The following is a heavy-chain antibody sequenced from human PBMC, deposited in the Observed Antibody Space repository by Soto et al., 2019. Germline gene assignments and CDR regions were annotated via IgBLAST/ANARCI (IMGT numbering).Heavy chain of an antibody. CDR3: AKDAKRPNGSYHFDY. CDR2: IKRDGSDK. J-gene: IGHJ4*02. D-gene: IGHD6-19*01. CDR1: GFTFSNYW. Sequence: PGGSLRLSCAASGFTFSNYWMSWVRQAPGKGLEWVANIKRDGSDKYYVDSVKGRFIISRDNAKNSMSLQMNSLRAEDTAVYYCAKDAKRPNGSYHFDYWGQGALVTVSS. V-gene: IGHV3-7*03.